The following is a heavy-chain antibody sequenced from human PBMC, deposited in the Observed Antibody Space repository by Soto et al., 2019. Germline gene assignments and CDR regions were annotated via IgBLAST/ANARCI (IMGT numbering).Heavy chain of an antibody. CDR2: IGPSSGNT. V-gene: IGHV1-18*01. J-gene: IGHJ4*02. CDR1: GYTFTSYT. Sequence: ASVKVSCKASGYTFTSYTVSWVRQAPGQGLEWVGWIGPSSGNTGSARNLQGRVTMTTDTSTSTAYMELRSLRSDDTAVYYCARDTGNFFDYWGQGTRVTVSS. CDR3: ARDTGNFFDY.